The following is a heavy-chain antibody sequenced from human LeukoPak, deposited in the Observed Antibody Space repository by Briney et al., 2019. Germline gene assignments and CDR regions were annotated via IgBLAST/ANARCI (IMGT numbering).Heavy chain of an antibody. Sequence: GGSLRLSCAASGFTVSSNYMNWVRQTPGKGLEWVSLIYGGGSTYYADSVKGRFTNSRDNSKNTLYLQMNSLRAEDTAVYYCARDLASSSGWEFDYWGQGTLVTVSS. CDR1: GFTVSSNY. CDR2: IYGGGST. J-gene: IGHJ4*02. V-gene: IGHV3-53*01. D-gene: IGHD6-19*01. CDR3: ARDLASSSGWEFDY.